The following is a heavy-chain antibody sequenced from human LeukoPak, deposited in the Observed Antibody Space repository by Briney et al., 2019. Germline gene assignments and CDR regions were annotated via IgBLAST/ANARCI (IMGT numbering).Heavy chain of an antibody. CDR1: GFIFSSYA. CDR3: AKVLGVYSSGWYYFDY. CDR2: ISYDGSNK. D-gene: IGHD6-19*01. V-gene: IGHV3-30*04. Sequence: GGSLRLSCAASGFIFSSYAMHWVRQAPGKGLEWVAVISYDGSNKYYADSVKGRFTISRDNSKNTLYLQMNSLRTEDTAEYYCAKVLGVYSSGWYYFDYWGQGTLVTVSS. J-gene: IGHJ4*02.